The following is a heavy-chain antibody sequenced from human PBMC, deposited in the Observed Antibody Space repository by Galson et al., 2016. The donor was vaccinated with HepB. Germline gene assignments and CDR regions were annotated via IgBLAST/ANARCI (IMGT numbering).Heavy chain of an antibody. CDR2: IRGSDGTT. Sequence: SLRLSCAASGFSFSSCAMSWVRQAPGKGLEWVSSIRGSDGTTNYADSVRGRFTISRDNSKHTLYLQMNSLRAEDTAIYHCAKDSSGYNWYFDPWGRGTLVTVPS. CDR3: AKDSSGYNWYFDP. CDR1: GFSFSSCA. V-gene: IGHV3-23*01. D-gene: IGHD3-22*01. J-gene: IGHJ2*01.